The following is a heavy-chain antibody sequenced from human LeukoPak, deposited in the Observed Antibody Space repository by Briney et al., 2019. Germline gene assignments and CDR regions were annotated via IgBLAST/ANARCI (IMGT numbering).Heavy chain of an antibody. V-gene: IGHV6-1*01. CDR2: TYYRSKWYN. J-gene: IGHJ3*02. CDR1: GDSVSSNSAA. Sequence: SQTLSLTCAISGDSVSSNSAAWNWIRQSPSRGLEWLGRTYYRSKWYNDYAVSVKSRITINPDTSKNQFSLQLNSVAPEDTAVYYCARNYREGYCSSTSCFDDDAFDIWGQGTMVTVSS. CDR3: ARNYREGYCSSTSCFDDDAFDI. D-gene: IGHD2-2*01.